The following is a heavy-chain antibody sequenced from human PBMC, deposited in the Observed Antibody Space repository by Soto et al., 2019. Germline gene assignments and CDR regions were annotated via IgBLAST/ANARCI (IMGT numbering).Heavy chain of an antibody. J-gene: IGHJ4*02. CDR1: GGSVSSGGYS. Sequence: KPSETLSLTCAVSGGSVSSGGYSWSWIRQPPGKGLEWIGYIYHSGSTYYNPSLKSRVTISVDRSKNQFSLKLSSVTAADTAVYYCARGIHAGYSSSSYFDYWGQGTLVTVSS. V-gene: IGHV4-30-2*01. D-gene: IGHD6-6*01. CDR3: ARGIHAGYSSSSYFDY. CDR2: IYHSGST.